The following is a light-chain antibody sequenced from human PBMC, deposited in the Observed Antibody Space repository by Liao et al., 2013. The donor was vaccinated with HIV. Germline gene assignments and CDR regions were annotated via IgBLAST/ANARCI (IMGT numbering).Light chain of an antibody. V-gene: IGLV3-27*01. J-gene: IGLJ2*01. Sequence: SYELTQPSSVSVSPGQTARIICSGDILAKKYARWLHQRPGQAPVVLIYKDSERPSGIPERFSGSVSGNTATLTITRVEAGDEADYYCQVWESSSDHVVFGGGTKLTVL. CDR1: ILAKKY. CDR2: KDS. CDR3: QVWESSSDHVV.